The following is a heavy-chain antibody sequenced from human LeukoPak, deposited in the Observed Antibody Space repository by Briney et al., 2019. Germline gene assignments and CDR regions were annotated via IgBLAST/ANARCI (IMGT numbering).Heavy chain of an antibody. V-gene: IGHV3-23*01. CDR3: AKGSAQYYFDY. CDR2: LSTSGGDT. J-gene: IGHJ4*01. CDR1: GFTFSNYA. Sequence: GGSLRLSCAASGFTFSNYAMYWVRQAPGKGLEWVSALSTSGGDTFYADSVKGRFTISRDNSKNTLYLQMNSLRDEDTAVYYCAKGSAQYYFDYWGHGTLVTVSS.